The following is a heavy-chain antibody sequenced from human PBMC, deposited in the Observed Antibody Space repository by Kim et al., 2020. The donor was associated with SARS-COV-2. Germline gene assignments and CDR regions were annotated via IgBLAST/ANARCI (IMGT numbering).Heavy chain of an antibody. Sequence: GGSLRLSCTASGFTFQNYAMHWVRQAPGKGLEWVAVIWNDGNKESYTGSVEGRFTISRDNPKNTVHLQMNSLRADDTAVYYCARAKWEFMLGGVFDIWGQGTMVTVSS. CDR3: ARAKWEFMLGGVFDI. D-gene: IGHD3-16*01. V-gene: IGHV3-33*01. CDR1: GFTFQNYA. CDR2: IWNDGNKE. J-gene: IGHJ3*02.